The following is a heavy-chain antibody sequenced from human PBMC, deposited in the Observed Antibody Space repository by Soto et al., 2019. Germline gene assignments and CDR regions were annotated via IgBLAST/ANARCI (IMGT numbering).Heavy chain of an antibody. V-gene: IGHV5-51*01. Sequence: PGESLPISCQTSGYPFPNYWIAWVRHMPGRGLEWMGLIFPRDSDTRYNSSFEGQVTISTDRSIATAYLQWTTLKASDTATYFCARLGSLLQPIDYWGQGNPVNVSA. D-gene: IGHD4-4*01. CDR1: GYPFPNYW. CDR2: IFPRDSDT. CDR3: ARLGSLLQPIDY. J-gene: IGHJ4*02.